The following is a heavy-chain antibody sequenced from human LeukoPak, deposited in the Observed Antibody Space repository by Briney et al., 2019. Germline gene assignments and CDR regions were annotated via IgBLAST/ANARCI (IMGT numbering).Heavy chain of an antibody. CDR2: IKQDGSEK. V-gene: IGHV3-7*01. CDR1: GLTFSSYW. CDR3: ARGDDYGDSLVAY. D-gene: IGHD4-17*01. J-gene: IGHJ4*02. Sequence: GGSLRLSCAASGLTFSSYWMSWVRQAPGKGLEWVANIKQDGSEKYYVDSVKGRFTISRDNAKNSLYLQMNGLRAEDAAVYYCARGDDYGDSLVAYWGQGTLVTVSS.